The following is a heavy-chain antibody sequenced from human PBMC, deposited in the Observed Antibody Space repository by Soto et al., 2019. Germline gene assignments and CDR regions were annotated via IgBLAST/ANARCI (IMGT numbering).Heavy chain of an antibody. CDR1: GGSISRYY. Sequence: PSETRSLTWTVSGGSISRYYWSWIRQPPGKGLEWIGYIYYSGSTNYNPSLKSRVTISVDTSKNQFSLKLSSVTAADTAVYYCARNTGPAAAGIDYYGMDVWGQGTTVTVSS. D-gene: IGHD6-13*01. J-gene: IGHJ6*02. CDR3: ARNTGPAAAGIDYYGMDV. CDR2: IYYSGST. V-gene: IGHV4-59*01.